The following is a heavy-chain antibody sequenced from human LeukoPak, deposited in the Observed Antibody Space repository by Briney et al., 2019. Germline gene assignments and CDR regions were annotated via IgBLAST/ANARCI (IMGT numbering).Heavy chain of an antibody. V-gene: IGHV4-59*12. CDR2: IYYSGST. CDR3: ARDRIAVAEDWFDP. Sequence: SETLSLTCTVSGGSISSYYWSWIRQPPGKGLEWIGYIYYSGSTYYNPSLKSRVTISVDTSKNQFSLKLSSVTAADTAVYYCARDRIAVAEDWFDPWGQGTLVTVSS. CDR1: GGSISSYY. J-gene: IGHJ5*02. D-gene: IGHD6-19*01.